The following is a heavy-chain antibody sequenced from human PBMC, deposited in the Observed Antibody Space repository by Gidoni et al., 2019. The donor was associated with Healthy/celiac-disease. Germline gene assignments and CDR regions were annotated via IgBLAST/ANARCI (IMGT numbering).Heavy chain of an antibody. D-gene: IGHD6-19*01. Sequence: EVQLVESGGGLVQPGRSLRLSCAASGFTFDDYAMHWVRQAPGKGLEWVSGISWNSGSIGYADSVKGRFTISRDNAKNSLYLQMNSLRAEDTALYYCAKDITSGYSSGWYYFDYWGQGTLVTVSS. CDR3: AKDITSGYSSGWYYFDY. CDR2: ISWNSGSI. V-gene: IGHV3-9*01. J-gene: IGHJ4*02. CDR1: GFTFDDYA.